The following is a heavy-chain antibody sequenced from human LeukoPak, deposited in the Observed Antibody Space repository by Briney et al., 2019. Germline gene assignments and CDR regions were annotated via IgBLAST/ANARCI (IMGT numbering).Heavy chain of an antibody. CDR2: ISSSSSTI. V-gene: IGHV3-48*04. CDR3: ARDGLGATRSDAFDI. Sequence: QAGGSLRLSCAASGFTFSSYSMNWVRQAPGRGLEWVSYISSSSSTIYYADSVKGRFTISRDNAKNSLYLQMNSLRAEDTAVYYCARDGLGATRSDAFDIWGQGTMVTVSS. J-gene: IGHJ3*02. D-gene: IGHD1-26*01. CDR1: GFTFSSYS.